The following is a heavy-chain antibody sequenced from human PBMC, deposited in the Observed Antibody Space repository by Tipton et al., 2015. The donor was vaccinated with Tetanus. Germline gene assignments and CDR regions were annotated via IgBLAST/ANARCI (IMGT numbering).Heavy chain of an antibody. CDR2: IYFSGST. Sequence: LVKPTQTLSLTCTVSGGSLSSGGYYWTWIRQHPGMGLEWIGDIYFSGSTYYNPSLKSRVTISVDTSKYLFSLRLNSVTVADPAVYYCARDQARGARGWNYFDCWGQGTLVTVSS. J-gene: IGHJ4*02. CDR3: ARDQARGARGWNYFDC. D-gene: IGHD1-26*01. V-gene: IGHV4-31*03. CDR1: GGSLSSGGYY.